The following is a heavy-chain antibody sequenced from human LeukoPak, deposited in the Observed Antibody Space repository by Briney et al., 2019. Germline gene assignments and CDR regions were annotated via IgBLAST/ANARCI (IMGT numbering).Heavy chain of an antibody. CDR2: INAGNGNT. Sequence: ASVKVSCKASGYTFTSYAMHWVRQAPGQRLEWMGWINAGNGNTKYSQKFQGRVTTTRDTSASTAYMELSSLRSEDTAVYYCARDAYGDYVWDYWGQGTLVTVSS. J-gene: IGHJ4*02. CDR3: ARDAYGDYVWDY. V-gene: IGHV1-3*01. D-gene: IGHD4-17*01. CDR1: GYTFTSYA.